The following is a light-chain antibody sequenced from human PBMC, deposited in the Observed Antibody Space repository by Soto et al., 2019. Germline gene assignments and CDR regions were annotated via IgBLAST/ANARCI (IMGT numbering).Light chain of an antibody. CDR2: GAS. V-gene: IGKV3D-15*01. CDR3: QQYSVWPLT. CDR1: QSVSNN. J-gene: IGKJ4*01. Sequence: EIVLTQSPATLSVSPGERAALSCRASQSVSNNLAWYQQKPGQPPRLLIFGASTRATGIPARFSGSGSEAEFALTIGTLQSEDFAVYYCQQYSVWPLTFGGGTKVEIK.